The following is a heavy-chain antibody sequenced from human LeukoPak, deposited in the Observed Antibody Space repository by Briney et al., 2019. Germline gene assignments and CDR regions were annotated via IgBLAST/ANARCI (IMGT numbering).Heavy chain of an antibody. CDR1: GFTFSSNY. CDR2: IYSGGST. D-gene: IGHD3-9*01. Sequence: GGSLRLSCAASGFTFSSNYMSWVRQAPGKGLEWVSVIYSGGSTYYADSVKGRFTISRDNSKNTLYLQMNSLRAEDTAVYYCARVGTYYDILTGYYNFNYWGQGTLVTVSS. J-gene: IGHJ4*02. V-gene: IGHV3-66*01. CDR3: ARVGTYYDILTGYYNFNY.